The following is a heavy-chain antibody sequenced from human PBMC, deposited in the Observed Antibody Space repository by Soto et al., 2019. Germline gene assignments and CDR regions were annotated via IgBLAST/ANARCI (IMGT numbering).Heavy chain of an antibody. V-gene: IGHV1-69*13. J-gene: IGHJ6*04. D-gene: IGHD3-3*01. CDR2: VIPIFGTA. Sequence: GASVKVSCKASGGTFSSYAISWVRQAPGQGLEWMGGVIPIFGTANYAQKFQGRVTITADESTSTAYMELSSLRSEDTAVYYCATAGYYDFWSGYSYYYGIDVCGKAPTVTGSS. CDR1: GGTFSSYA. CDR3: ATAGYYDFWSGYSYYYGIDV.